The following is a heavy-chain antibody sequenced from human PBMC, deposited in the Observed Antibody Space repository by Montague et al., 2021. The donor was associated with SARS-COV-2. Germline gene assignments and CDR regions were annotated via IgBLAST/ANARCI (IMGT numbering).Heavy chain of an antibody. CDR2: IKPNESEK. J-gene: IGHJ6*02. CDR3: AKNGGAHGLDV. V-gene: IGHV3-7*01. D-gene: IGHD4-23*01. Sequence: SRRLSCAASGFTFSNIWMGWVRQAPGKGLEWVANIKPNESEKNYVDSVKGRFSISRDNAKNSLYLQMDNLRAEDTAIFYCAKNGGAHGLDVWGQGTSVSVSS. CDR1: GFTFSNIW.